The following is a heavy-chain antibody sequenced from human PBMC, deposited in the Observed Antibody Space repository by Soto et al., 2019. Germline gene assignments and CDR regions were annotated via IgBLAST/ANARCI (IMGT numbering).Heavy chain of an antibody. Sequence: PGGSLRLSCAASGFTFSSSAMSWVRQAPGKGLEWVAVISYDGSNKYYADSVKGRFTISRDNSKNTLYLQMNSLRAEDTAVYYCARDRKTVVRYFDWLYYYYYYGMDVWGQGTTVTVSS. CDR2: ISYDGSNK. CDR3: ARDRKTVVRYFDWLYYYYYYGMDV. CDR1: GFTFSSSA. V-gene: IGHV3-30-3*01. J-gene: IGHJ6*02. D-gene: IGHD3-9*01.